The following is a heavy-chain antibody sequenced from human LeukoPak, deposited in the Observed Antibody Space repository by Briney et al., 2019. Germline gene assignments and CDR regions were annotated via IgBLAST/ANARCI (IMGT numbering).Heavy chain of an antibody. V-gene: IGHV3-48*03. CDR1: GFTFSSYE. Sequence: PGWSLRLSCAASGFTFSSYEMNWVRQAPGKGLEWVSYISSSGSTIYYPDSLKGRFTISRDNAKNSLDLQMNSLRAEDTAVCYCAREEGDGYNGGAFDIWGQGTMVTVSS. CDR2: ISSSGSTI. D-gene: IGHD5-24*01. CDR3: AREEGDGYNGGAFDI. J-gene: IGHJ3*02.